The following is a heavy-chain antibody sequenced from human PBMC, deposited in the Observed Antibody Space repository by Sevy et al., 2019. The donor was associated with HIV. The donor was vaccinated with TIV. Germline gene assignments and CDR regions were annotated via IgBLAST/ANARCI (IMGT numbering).Heavy chain of an antibody. CDR1: GYTFIDYY. V-gene: IGHV1-2*06. CDR2: INPNCGAT. CDR3: AREDYYDASGGWVDP. Sequence: ASVKVSCKASGYTFIDYYIHWVRQAPGQALEWMGRINPNCGATNYAQKFQDRVTMTRDTSISTSYMELRRLRSDDTAVYYCAREDYYDASGGWVDPWGQGTLVTVSS. D-gene: IGHD3-22*01. J-gene: IGHJ5*02.